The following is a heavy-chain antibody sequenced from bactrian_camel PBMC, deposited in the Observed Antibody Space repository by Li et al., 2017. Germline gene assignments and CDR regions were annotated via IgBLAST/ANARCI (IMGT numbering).Heavy chain of an antibody. Sequence: HVQLVESGGGLVQPGGSLKLSCAGSGFTFSTNWMNWVRQAPVKGLEWVASINGDGTITDYLDSVKGRFPISRDNAKNTLYLQMNSLKPGDTAVYYCVSDLGYVLTWTFWGQGTQVTVS. J-gene: IGHJ4*01. D-gene: IGHD5*01. CDR2: INGDGTIT. CDR3: VSDLGYVLTWTF. V-gene: IGHV3S6*01. CDR1: GFTFSTNW.